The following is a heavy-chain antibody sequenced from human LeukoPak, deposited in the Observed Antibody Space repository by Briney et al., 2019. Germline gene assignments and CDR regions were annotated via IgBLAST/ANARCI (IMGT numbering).Heavy chain of an antibody. V-gene: IGHV1-2*02. Sequence: ASVKVSCKASGYSFTAFYIHWVRQAPGQGLEWMGWIHPRSGDTSYAQKFQGRVTMARDTSISTVYMDLSSLGSDDTAMYYCARIISYGGSDGFDLWGQGTMVTVSS. CDR1: GYSFTAFY. D-gene: IGHD1-26*01. CDR2: IHPRSGDT. J-gene: IGHJ3*01. CDR3: ARIISYGGSDGFDL.